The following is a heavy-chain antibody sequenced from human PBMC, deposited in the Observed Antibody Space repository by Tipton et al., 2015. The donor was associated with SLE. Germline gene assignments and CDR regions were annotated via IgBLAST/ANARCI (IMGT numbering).Heavy chain of an antibody. J-gene: IGHJ4*02. D-gene: IGHD1-7*01. CDR1: GGSISSYY. CDR2: IYYSGST. V-gene: IGHV4-59*01. CDR3: AITGTTEY. Sequence: TLSLTCTVSGGSISSYYWSWIRQPPGKGLEWIGYIYYSGSTNYNPSLKSRVTISVDTSKNQFSLKLSSVTAADTAVYYYAITGTTEYWGQGTLVTVSS.